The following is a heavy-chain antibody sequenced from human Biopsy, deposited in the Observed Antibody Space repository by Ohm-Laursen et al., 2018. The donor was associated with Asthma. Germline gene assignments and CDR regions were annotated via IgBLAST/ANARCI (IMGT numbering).Heavy chain of an antibody. CDR2: LIPVLGTP. J-gene: IGHJ6*02. D-gene: IGHD5-12*01. V-gene: IGHV1-69*13. CDR1: GDSFSNCA. CDR3: ARGYSGSDRIVYYYSGLEV. Sequence: SVKVSCKASGDSFSNCAISWVRQAPGQGLEWMGGLIPVLGTPDHAQMFGGRVTITADESTSTAYMELSSLSSEDTAVYYCARGYSGSDRIVYYYSGLEVWGQGTTVTVSS.